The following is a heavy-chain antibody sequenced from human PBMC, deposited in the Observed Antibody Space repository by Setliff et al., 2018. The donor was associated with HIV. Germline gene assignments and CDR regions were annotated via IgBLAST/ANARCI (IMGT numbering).Heavy chain of an antibody. D-gene: IGHD1-7*01. V-gene: IGHV3-7*03. CDR3: ATDRGTY. CDR2: IKQDGSEK. J-gene: IGHJ4*02. CDR1: GFTFSSYW. Sequence: GSLRLSCAASGFTFSSYWINWVRQAPGKGLEWVANIKQDGSEKYYVDSVKGRFTISRDNAKNSLYLQMNSLRAEDTAVYYCATDRGTYWGQGTLVTVS.